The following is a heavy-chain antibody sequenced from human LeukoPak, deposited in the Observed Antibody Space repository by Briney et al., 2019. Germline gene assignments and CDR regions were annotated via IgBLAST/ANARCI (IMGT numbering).Heavy chain of an antibody. D-gene: IGHD1-1*01. Sequence: KDGESLKISCRGSGYSFTNYWIGWVRQTPGKGLEWMGIIYPGESAARYSPSFRGQVTISVDQSISTTYLQWSSLKASDTAIYYCARPGQRTDNAGWNHFDYWGQGTLVTVSS. V-gene: IGHV5-51*01. CDR3: ARPGQRTDNAGWNHFDY. CDR1: GYSFTNYW. CDR2: IYPGESAA. J-gene: IGHJ4*02.